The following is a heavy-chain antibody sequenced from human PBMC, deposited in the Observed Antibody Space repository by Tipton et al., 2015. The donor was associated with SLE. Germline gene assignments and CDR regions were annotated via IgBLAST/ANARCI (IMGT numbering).Heavy chain of an antibody. CDR3: ARGYTVYSSSRSNYFDY. CDR2: INHSGST. CDR1: GGSFSGYY. J-gene: IGHJ4*02. V-gene: IGHV4-34*01. Sequence: LRLSCAVYGGSFSGYYWSWIRQPPGKGLEWIGEINHSGSTNYNPSLKSRVTISVDTSKDQFSLKLSSVTAADTAVYYCARGYTVYSSSRSNYFDYWGQGTLVTVSS. D-gene: IGHD6-13*01.